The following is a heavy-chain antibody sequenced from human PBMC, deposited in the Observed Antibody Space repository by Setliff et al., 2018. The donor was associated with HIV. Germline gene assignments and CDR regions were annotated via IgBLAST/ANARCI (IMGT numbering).Heavy chain of an antibody. V-gene: IGHV4-38-2*01. D-gene: IGHD3-22*01. CDR2: IYHSGST. J-gene: IGHJ2*01. CDR1: GYSISSGYY. Sequence: SETLSLTCAVSGYSISSGYYWGWIRQPPGKGLEWIGSIYHSGSTHYNPSLKSRVTILVDTSKKQFSLNLTSVTAADTAVYYCARVPIVVITNWYFDLWGRGALVTVS. CDR3: ARVPIVVITNWYFDL.